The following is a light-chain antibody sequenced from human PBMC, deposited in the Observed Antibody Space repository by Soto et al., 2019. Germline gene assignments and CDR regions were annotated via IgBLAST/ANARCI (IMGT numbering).Light chain of an antibody. CDR3: QQYDSILGT. V-gene: IGKV1-5*01. CDR1: QSVSGW. J-gene: IGKJ1*01. CDR2: DAS. Sequence: DIQMTQSPSTLSASVGDTVTVTCRASQSVSGWLAWYQQKPGEAPKFLIYDASTLETGVPSRFSGSGSGTEFTLTISNLQPDDFATYYCQQYDSILGTFGPGTKVDIK.